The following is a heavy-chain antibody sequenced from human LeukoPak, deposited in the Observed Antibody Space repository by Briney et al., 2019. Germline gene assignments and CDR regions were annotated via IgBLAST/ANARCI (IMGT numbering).Heavy chain of an antibody. CDR1: GYTYSTYD. V-gene: IGHV1-3*01. D-gene: IGHD6-13*01. J-gene: IGHJ4*02. Sequence: GASVKVSCKASGYTYSTYDIHWVRQAPGQRLEWMGWINVGNGHTKYSQTFQDRVTITRDRSANTAYMELSSLRSEDTAVCYCASFRYSSSWSPLDYWGQGTLVTVSS. CDR3: ASFRYSSSWSPLDY. CDR2: INVGNGHT.